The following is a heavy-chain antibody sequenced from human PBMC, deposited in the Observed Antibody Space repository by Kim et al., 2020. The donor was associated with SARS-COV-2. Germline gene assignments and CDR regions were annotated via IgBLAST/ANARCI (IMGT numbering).Heavy chain of an antibody. CDR2: ISYDGSNK. CDR3: AKYLTPGDSRIGN. CDR1: GFTFSSYG. Sequence: GGSLRLSCAASGFTFSSYGMHWVRQAPGKGLEWVAVISYDGSNKYYADSVKGRFTISRDNSKNTLYLQMNSLRAEDTAVYYCAKYLTPGDSRIGNWGQGTLVTVSS. D-gene: IGHD3-9*01. V-gene: IGHV3-30*18. J-gene: IGHJ4*02.